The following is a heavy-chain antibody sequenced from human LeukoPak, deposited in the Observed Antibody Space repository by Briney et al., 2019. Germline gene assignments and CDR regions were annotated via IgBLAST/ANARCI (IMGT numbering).Heavy chain of an antibody. J-gene: IGHJ4*02. CDR2: FSNSGTT. CDR1: GGSISDYY. V-gene: IGHV4-59*12. Sequence: SDTLSLTCTVSGGSISDYYWSWIRQPPGKGLEWIGYFSNSGTTNQNPSLKSRVTMSVDTSKNQSSLKLSSVTAADTAVYYCARGSNWGDYWGQGALVTVSS. CDR3: ARGSNWGDY. D-gene: IGHD7-27*01.